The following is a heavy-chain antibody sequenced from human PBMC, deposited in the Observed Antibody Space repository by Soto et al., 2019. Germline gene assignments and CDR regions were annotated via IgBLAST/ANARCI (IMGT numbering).Heavy chain of an antibody. CDR1: GGTFSSYA. Sequence: GASVKVSCKASGGTFSSYAISWVRQAPGQGLEWMGGIIPIFGTANYAQKFQGRVTITADESTSTAYMELSSLRDEDTAVYYCAKFGASGSYFQFDYWGPGTLVTVSS. CDR2: IIPIFGTA. J-gene: IGHJ4*02. V-gene: IGHV1-69*13. D-gene: IGHD3-10*01. CDR3: AKFGASGSYFQFDY.